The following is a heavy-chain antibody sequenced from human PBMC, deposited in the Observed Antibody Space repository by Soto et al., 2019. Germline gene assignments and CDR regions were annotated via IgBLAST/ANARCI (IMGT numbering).Heavy chain of an antibody. D-gene: IGHD5-12*01. J-gene: IGHJ4*02. V-gene: IGHV4-34*01. Sequence: QVQLQQWGAGLLKPSETLSLTCAVYGGSFSGYYWSWIRQPPGKGLEWIGEINHSGSTNYNPSLESRVTISVDTSKNQFSPRLSSVTAADTAVYYCARGGRYRGYPKGIFDSWGQGTLVTVSS. CDR2: INHSGST. CDR3: ARGGRYRGYPKGIFDS. CDR1: GGSFSGYY.